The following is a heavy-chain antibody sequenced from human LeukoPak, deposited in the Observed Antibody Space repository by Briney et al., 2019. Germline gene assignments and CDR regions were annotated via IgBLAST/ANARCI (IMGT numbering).Heavy chain of an antibody. CDR2: INTNTGNP. D-gene: IGHD6-19*01. CDR3: ARDGSYSSGWYLDAFDI. CDR1: GYTFTSYA. J-gene: IGHJ3*02. Sequence: ASVKASCKASGYTFTSYAMNWVRQAPGQGLEWMGWINTNTGNPTYAQGFTGRFVFSLDTSVSTAYLQISSLKAEDTAVYYCARDGSYSSGWYLDAFDIWGQGTMVTVSS. V-gene: IGHV7-4-1*02.